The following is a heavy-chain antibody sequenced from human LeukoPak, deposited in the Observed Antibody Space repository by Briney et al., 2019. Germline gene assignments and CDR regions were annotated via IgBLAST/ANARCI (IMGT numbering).Heavy chain of an antibody. D-gene: IGHD3/OR15-3a*01. J-gene: IGHJ6*02. CDR1: GYTFTSYE. CDR2: MHPNSGNT. Sequence: ASVKVSCKASGYTFTSYEIYWVRQAPGQGLEWMGWMHPNSGNTVYAQKLQGRVTMTRNTSISTAYMELSTLRSEDTAVYYCARGVFWTSRAGMDVWGQGTTVTVSS. V-gene: IGHV1-8*01. CDR3: ARGVFWTSRAGMDV.